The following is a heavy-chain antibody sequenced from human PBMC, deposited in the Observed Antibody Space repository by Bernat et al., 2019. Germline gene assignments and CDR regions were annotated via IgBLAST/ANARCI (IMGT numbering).Heavy chain of an antibody. Sequence: EVQLVESGGGLVQPGGSLRLSCAASGLTFSSSWMSWVRQAPGKGLEWVSAISGSGGSTYYADSVKGRFTISRDNSKNTLYLQMNSLRAEDTAVYYCAKDRYSSGWKDAVDIWGQGTMVTVSS. CDR3: AKDRYSSGWKDAVDI. CDR1: GLTFSSSW. D-gene: IGHD6-19*01. J-gene: IGHJ3*02. V-gene: IGHV3-23*04. CDR2: ISGSGGST.